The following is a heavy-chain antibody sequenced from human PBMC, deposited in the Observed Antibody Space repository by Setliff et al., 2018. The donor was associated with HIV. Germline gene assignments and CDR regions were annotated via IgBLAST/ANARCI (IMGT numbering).Heavy chain of an antibody. D-gene: IGHD3-10*01. CDR2: ISSSGNSV. V-gene: IGHV3-48*03. CDR3: ARYFRDGSYNDY. CDR1: GFNFRLYE. Sequence: GGSLRLSCVASGFNFRLYEMNWVRQAPGKGLEWISYISSSGNSVYYADSVKGRFAISRDNAKRSLFLQMNSLRGEDTAVYYCARYFRDGSYNDYWGQGTLVTVSS. J-gene: IGHJ4*02.